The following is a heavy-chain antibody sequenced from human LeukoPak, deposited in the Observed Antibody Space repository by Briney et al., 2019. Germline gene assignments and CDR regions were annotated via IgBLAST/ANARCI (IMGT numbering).Heavy chain of an antibody. Sequence: GGSLRLSCAASGFTFSSYAMHWVRQAPGKGLEYVSAISNNGGSTYYANSVKGRFTISRDNSKNTLYLQMGSLRAEDMAVYYCARGSGGAPCENYFDYWGQGTLVTVSS. CDR1: GFTFSSYA. CDR2: ISNNGGST. CDR3: ARGSGGAPCENYFDY. D-gene: IGHD3-16*01. J-gene: IGHJ4*02. V-gene: IGHV3-64*01.